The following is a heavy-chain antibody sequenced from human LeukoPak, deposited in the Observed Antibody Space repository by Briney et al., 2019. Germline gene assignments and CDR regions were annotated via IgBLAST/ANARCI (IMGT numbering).Heavy chain of an antibody. CDR3: ATTFHYGSGSYCFDY. D-gene: IGHD3-10*01. V-gene: IGHV3-23*01. Sequence: GGSLRLSCAASGFAFSSYAMSWVRQAPGKGLEWVSAISGSGGSTYYADSVKGRFTISRDSSKNTLYLQMNSLRAEDTAVYYCATTFHYGSGSYCFDYWGQGTLVTVPS. CDR1: GFAFSSYA. J-gene: IGHJ4*02. CDR2: ISGSGGST.